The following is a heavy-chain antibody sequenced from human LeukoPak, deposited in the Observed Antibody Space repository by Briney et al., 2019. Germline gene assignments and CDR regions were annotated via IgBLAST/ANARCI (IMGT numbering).Heavy chain of an antibody. J-gene: IGHJ4*02. V-gene: IGHV3-21*01. CDR1: GFTFSSYS. CDR3: ARGSGYSYPFDY. CDR2: ISSSSSYI. Sequence: GGSLRLSCAASGFTFSSYSMNWVRQAPGKGLEWVSSISSSSSYIYYADSVKGRFTISRDNAKNSLYLQMNSLRAEGTAVYYCARGSGYSYPFDYWGQGTLVTVSS. D-gene: IGHD5-18*01.